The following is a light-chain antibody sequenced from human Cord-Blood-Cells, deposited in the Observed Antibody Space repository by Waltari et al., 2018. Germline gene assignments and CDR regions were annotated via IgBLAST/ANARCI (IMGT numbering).Light chain of an antibody. CDR3: QQYGSSRMYT. Sequence: EIVLTQSPGTLSLSPGERATLSCRASQSVSSSYLAWYQRKPGQAPRLLIYGASSRATGIPDRFSGSGSGTDFILTISRLEPEDFAVYYYQQYGSSRMYTFGQGTKLEIK. CDR2: GAS. V-gene: IGKV3-20*01. CDR1: QSVSSSY. J-gene: IGKJ2*01.